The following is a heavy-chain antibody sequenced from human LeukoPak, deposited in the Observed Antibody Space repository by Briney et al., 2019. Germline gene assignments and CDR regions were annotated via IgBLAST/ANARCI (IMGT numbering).Heavy chain of an antibody. D-gene: IGHD3-22*01. V-gene: IGHV3-30-3*02. Sequence: GGSLRLSCVVSGFNFDNFAMHWVRQPLGKGLEWVAVISHDGRTKYYADSMKGRITISRDNSKNTLYLQMNSLRAEDTAVYYCAKRRHYYDSSGHYDYWGQGTMVTVSS. CDR2: ISHDGRTK. CDR1: GFNFDNFA. CDR3: AKRRHYYDSSGHYDY. J-gene: IGHJ4*02.